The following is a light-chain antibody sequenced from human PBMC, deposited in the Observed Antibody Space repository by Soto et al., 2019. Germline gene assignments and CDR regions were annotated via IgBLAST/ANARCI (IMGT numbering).Light chain of an antibody. CDR1: QSVRSN. V-gene: IGKV3-15*01. CDR3: QQYGSLIN. J-gene: IGKJ5*01. Sequence: IVMTQSPATLSVSPGERATLSCRASQSVRSNLAWYHQRPGQAPRLLIYGASTRATGIPDRFSGSGSGTDFTLTISRLEPEDFATYYCQQYGSLINFGQGTRLEIK. CDR2: GAS.